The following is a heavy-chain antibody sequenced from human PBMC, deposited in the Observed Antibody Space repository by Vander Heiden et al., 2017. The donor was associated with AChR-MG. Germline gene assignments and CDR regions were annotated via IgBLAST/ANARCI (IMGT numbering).Heavy chain of an antibody. CDR2: ISSSGSTI. J-gene: IGHJ4*02. V-gene: IGHV3-48*03. CDR1: GFTFSSYE. Sequence: EVQLVESGGGSVQPGGSLRLSCAASGFTFSSYEMNWVRQAPGKGLEWVSYISSSGSTIYDADSVRGRFTISRDNAKNSLYLQMNRMRAEDTSVYYCGSGGVVATFECWGQGTLVTVSS. D-gene: IGHD3-3*01. CDR3: GSGGVVATFEC.